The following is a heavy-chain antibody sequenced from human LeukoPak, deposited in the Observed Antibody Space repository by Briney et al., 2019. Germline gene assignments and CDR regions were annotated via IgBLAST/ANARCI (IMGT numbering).Heavy chain of an antibody. CDR2: ISSSSSYI. CDR3: ARSGTTRGHLDY. J-gene: IGHJ4*02. D-gene: IGHD4-17*01. Sequence: GGSLRLSCAASGFTFSSYSMNWVRQAPGKGLEWVSSISSSSSYIYYADSVKGRFTISRDNAKNTLYLQMNSLRAEDTALYYCARSGTTRGHLDYWGQGTLVTVSS. CDR1: GFTFSSYS. V-gene: IGHV3-21*01.